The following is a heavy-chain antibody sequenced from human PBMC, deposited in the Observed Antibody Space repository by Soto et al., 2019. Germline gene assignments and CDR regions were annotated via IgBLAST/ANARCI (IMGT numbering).Heavy chain of an antibody. V-gene: IGHV4-59*01. CDR3: ARDLKEYCSDGKCNWFDP. J-gene: IGHJ5*02. D-gene: IGHD2-15*01. CDR1: GASITTYY. Sequence: SETLSFTCNVSGASITTYYWSWIRQPPGKGLEWIGYISYSGSTDYNPSLKSRVTISFDASKNQISLQARSATAADAAVYYCARDLKEYCSDGKCNWFDPWGQGTLVTVSS. CDR2: ISYSGST.